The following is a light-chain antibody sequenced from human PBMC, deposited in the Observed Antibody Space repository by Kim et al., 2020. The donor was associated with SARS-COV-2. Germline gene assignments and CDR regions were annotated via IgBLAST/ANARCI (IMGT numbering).Light chain of an antibody. Sequence: QSALTQPASVSGSPGQSITISCTGTSSDVGGYNYVSWYQQHPGKVPKLIIYDVSNRPSGVSNRFSGSKSGNTASLTISGLQAEDEADYYCISYTASSTLDVVFGGGTQLTVL. CDR3: ISYTASSTLDVV. J-gene: IGLJ2*01. CDR2: DVS. CDR1: SSDVGGYNY. V-gene: IGLV2-14*03.